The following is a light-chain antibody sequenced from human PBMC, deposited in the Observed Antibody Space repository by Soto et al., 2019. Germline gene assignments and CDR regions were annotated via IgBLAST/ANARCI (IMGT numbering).Light chain of an antibody. J-gene: IGLJ3*02. Sequence: QSVLTQPPSASGTPGQRVTISCSGSSSNIGSNPVNWYQQLPGTAPKLLIYNNNQRPSGVPDRFSSSKSGTSASLAISGLQSEDEADFYCAAWDDSLNGWVFGGGTKVTVL. CDR1: SSNIGSNP. V-gene: IGLV1-44*01. CDR2: NNN. CDR3: AAWDDSLNGWV.